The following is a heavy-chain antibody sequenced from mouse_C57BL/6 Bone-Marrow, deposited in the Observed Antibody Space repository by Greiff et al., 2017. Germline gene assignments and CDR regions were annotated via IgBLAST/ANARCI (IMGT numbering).Heavy chain of an antibody. Sequence: DVMLVESGGDLVKPGGSLKLSCAASGFTFSSYGMSWVRQTPDKRLEWVATISSGGSYTYYPDSLKGRFTISRDNAKNTLYLQMSSLKSEDTAMDYCARLIDYYGSWYFDVWGTGTTVTVSS. D-gene: IGHD1-1*01. V-gene: IGHV5-6*02. CDR2: ISSGGSYT. J-gene: IGHJ1*03. CDR1: GFTFSSYG. CDR3: ARLIDYYGSWYFDV.